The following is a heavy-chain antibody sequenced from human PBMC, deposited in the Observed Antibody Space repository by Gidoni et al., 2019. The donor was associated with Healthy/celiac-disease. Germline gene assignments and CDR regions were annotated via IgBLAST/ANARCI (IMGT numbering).Heavy chain of an antibody. V-gene: IGHV1-69*01. J-gene: IGHJ6*02. CDR2: VIPIFGTA. CDR1: GGTFTSYA. D-gene: IGHD2-2*01. Sequence: QGQLLQSGADVKKPGSSVKVSCKASGGTFTSYAISWVRQAPGQRLYGMGGVIPIFGTAYYAQKFQGRVTMNAAESTSTAYTELSSLRPEEKVVYDRASSGYCSSTSCYRYYYYRMDVWGQGTTVTVSS. CDR3: ASSGYCSSTSCYRYYYYRMDV.